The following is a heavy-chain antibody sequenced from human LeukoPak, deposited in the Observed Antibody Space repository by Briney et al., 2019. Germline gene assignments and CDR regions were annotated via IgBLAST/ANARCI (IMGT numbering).Heavy chain of an antibody. CDR3: ARHGSPYGV. D-gene: IGHD4-17*01. CDR1: GGSITSGRYY. J-gene: IGHJ4*02. Sequence: SETLSLTCSVSGGSITSGRYYWSWIRQQPGKGLEWIGYITYSGTTYYNPSLMSRVTISVDTSKNQFSLKLSSVTAADTAVYYCARHGSPYGVWGQGTLVTVSS. CDR2: ITYSGTT. V-gene: IGHV4-31*03.